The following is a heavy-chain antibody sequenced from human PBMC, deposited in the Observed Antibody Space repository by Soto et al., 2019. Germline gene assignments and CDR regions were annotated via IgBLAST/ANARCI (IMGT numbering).Heavy chain of an antibody. D-gene: IGHD2-15*01. J-gene: IGHJ5*02. CDR2: TYYRSKWYN. CDR1: GDSVSSNSAA. Sequence: SQTLSLTCAISGDSVSSNSAAWNWIRQSPSRGLEWLGRTYYRSKWYNDYAVSVKSRITINPDTSKNQFSLQLNSVTPEDTAVYYCERAEYCGGGSCSLDNWFAPGGKEPLVTVSS. V-gene: IGHV6-1*01. CDR3: ERAEYCGGGSCSLDNWFAP.